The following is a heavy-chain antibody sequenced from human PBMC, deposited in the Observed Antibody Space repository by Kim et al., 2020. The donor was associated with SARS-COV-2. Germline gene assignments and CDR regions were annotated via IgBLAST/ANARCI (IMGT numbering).Heavy chain of an antibody. Sequence: GGSLRLSCAASGFTFSSYSMNWVRQAPGKGLEWVSYISSSSSTIYYADSVKGRFTISRDNAKNSLYLQMNSLRDEDTAVYYCARGTSLPRGYRSWYYHYYGMDVWGQGTTVTVSS. CDR1: GFTFSSYS. D-gene: IGHD6-6*01. CDR3: ARGTSLPRGYRSWYYHYYGMDV. J-gene: IGHJ6*02. CDR2: ISSSSSTI. V-gene: IGHV3-48*02.